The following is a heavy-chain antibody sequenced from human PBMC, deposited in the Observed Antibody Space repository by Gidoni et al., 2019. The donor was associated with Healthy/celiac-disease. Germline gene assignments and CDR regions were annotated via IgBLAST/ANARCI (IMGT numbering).Heavy chain of an antibody. J-gene: IGHJ5*02. V-gene: IGHV3-21*01. CDR2: ISSSIRYI. Sequence: EVQLVESGGGLVKPGGSLRLSCADSGFRFRRYSMNWVRQAPGKGREWVSSISSSIRYIYYAYSVKGLFTISRDNAKNALYLQMNSLRAEDTAVYYCAREVYGDYVRVWFDPWGQGTLVTVSS. CDR3: AREVYGDYVRVWFDP. D-gene: IGHD4-17*01. CDR1: GFRFRRYS.